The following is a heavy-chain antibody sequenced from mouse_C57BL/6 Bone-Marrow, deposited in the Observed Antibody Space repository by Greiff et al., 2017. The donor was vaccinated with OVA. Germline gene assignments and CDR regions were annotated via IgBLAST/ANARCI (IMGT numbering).Heavy chain of an antibody. J-gene: IGHJ3*01. CDR2: ISDGGSYT. V-gene: IGHV5-4*01. CDR1: GFTFSSYA. CDR3: AKLPPY. Sequence: EVQVVESGGGLVKPGGSLKLSCAASGFTFSSYAMSWVRQTPEKRLEWVATISDGGSYTYYPDNVKGRFTISRDNAKNNLYLQMSHLKSEDTAMYYCAKLPPYWGQGTLVTVSA. D-gene: IGHD2-1*01.